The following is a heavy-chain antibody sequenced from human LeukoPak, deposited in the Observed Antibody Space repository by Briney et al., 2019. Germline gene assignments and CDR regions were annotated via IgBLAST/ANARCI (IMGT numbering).Heavy chain of an antibody. Sequence: GASVKVSCKVSGYTLTELSMHWVRQATGQGLEWMGWMNPNSGNTGYAQKFQGRVTMTRNTSISTAYMELSSLRSEDTAVYYCARNRDGYPSTWGQGTLVTVSS. V-gene: IGHV1-8*01. D-gene: IGHD5-24*01. CDR3: ARNRDGYPST. CDR1: GYTLTELS. J-gene: IGHJ4*02. CDR2: MNPNSGNT.